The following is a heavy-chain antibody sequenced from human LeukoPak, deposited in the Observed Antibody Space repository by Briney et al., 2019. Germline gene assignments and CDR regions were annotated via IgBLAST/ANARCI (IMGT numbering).Heavy chain of an antibody. D-gene: IGHD2-2*01. CDR1: GGSISSSSYY. CDR3: ARGEGYCSSTSCSYYYMDV. J-gene: IGHJ6*03. V-gene: IGHV4-39*07. CDR2: IYYSGST. Sequence: SETLSLTCTVSGGSISSSSYYWGWIRQPPGKGLEWIGSIYYSGSTYYNPSLKSRVTISVDTSKNQFSLKLSSVTAADTAVYYCARGEGYCSSTSCSYYYMDVWGKGTTVTISS.